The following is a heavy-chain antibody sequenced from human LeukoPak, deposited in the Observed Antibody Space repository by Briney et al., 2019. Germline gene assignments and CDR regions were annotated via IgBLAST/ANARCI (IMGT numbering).Heavy chain of an antibody. CDR1: GFTFSSNA. J-gene: IGHJ4*02. V-gene: IGHV3-23*01. D-gene: IGHD6-19*01. CDR3: ARASDIAVAGLDY. Sequence: PGGSLRLSCAASGFTFSSNAMSWVRQAPGKGLEWVSAISGSGGSTYYADSVKGRFTISRDNSKNTLYLQMNSLRAEDTAVYYCARASDIAVAGLDYWGQGTLVTVPS. CDR2: ISGSGGST.